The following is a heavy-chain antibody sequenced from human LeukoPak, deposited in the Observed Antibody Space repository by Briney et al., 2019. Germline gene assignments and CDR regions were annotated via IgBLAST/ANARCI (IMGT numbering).Heavy chain of an antibody. V-gene: IGHV3-23*01. CDR2: ISGSGGST. CDR1: GFTFSSYA. CDR3: AKDRGYSYGFGNYYFDY. Sequence: GGSLRLSCAASGFTFSSYAMSWVRQAPGKGLEWVSAISGSGGSTYYAGSVKGRFTISRDNSKNTLYLQMNSLRAEDTAVYYCAKDRGYSYGFGNYYFDYWGQGTLVTVSS. J-gene: IGHJ4*02. D-gene: IGHD5-18*01.